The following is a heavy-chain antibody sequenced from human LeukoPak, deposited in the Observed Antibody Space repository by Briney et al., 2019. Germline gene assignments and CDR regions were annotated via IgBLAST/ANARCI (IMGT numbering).Heavy chain of an antibody. CDR1: GYTFTSYY. CDR2: INPSGGST. V-gene: IGHV1-46*01. CDR3: ARDPGAGGSGSSNISNFDY. Sequence: ASVKVSCKASGYTFTSYYMRWVRQAPGQGLEWMGIINPSGGSTSYAQKFQGRVTMTRDTSTSTVYMELSSLRSEDTAVYYCARDPGAGGSGSSNISNFDYWGQGTLVTVSS. D-gene: IGHD3-10*01. J-gene: IGHJ4*02.